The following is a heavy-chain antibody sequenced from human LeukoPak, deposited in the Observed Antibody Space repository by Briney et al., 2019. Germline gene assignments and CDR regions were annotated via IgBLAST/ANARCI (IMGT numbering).Heavy chain of an antibody. CDR2: ISAYNGNT. CDR3: ARVGHCSGGSCYGNYYFDY. CDR1: GYTFTSYG. D-gene: IGHD2-15*01. Sequence: ASVKVSCKASGYTFTSYGISWVRQAPGQGLEWMGWISAYNGNTNYAQKLQGRVTMTTDTSTSTAYMELRSLRSDDTAVYYCARVGHCSGGSCYGNYYFDYWGQGTLVTVSS. V-gene: IGHV1-18*01. J-gene: IGHJ4*02.